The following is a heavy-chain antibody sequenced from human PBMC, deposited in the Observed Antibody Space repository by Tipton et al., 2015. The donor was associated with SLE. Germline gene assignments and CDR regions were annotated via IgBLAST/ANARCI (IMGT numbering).Heavy chain of an antibody. V-gene: IGHV4-34*01. J-gene: IGHJ3*02. Sequence: TLSLTCAVYGGSFSGHYWSWIRRPPGRGLEWIGEINHSGSTDYDPSPKSRVTISLDTSKNQFSLNLSSVTAADTAVYYCARVGAGISAFDIWGQGTMVTVSS. CDR1: GGSFSGHY. CDR2: INHSGST. CDR3: ARVGAGISAFDI. D-gene: IGHD6-19*01.